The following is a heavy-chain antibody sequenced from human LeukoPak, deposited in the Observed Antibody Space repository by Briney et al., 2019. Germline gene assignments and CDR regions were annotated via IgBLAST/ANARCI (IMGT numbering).Heavy chain of an antibody. J-gene: IGHJ4*02. D-gene: IGHD3-9*01. V-gene: IGHV3-23*01. Sequence: GGSLRLSCAASGFTFSSYAMSWVRQAPGKGLEWVSAISGSGGSTYYADSVKGRFTISRDNSKNTLYLQMNSLRAEDTAVYYCAKDRGTTEYYDILTGSLNWGQGTLVTVSS. CDR1: GFTFSSYA. CDR3: AKDRGTTEYYDILTGSLN. CDR2: ISGSGGST.